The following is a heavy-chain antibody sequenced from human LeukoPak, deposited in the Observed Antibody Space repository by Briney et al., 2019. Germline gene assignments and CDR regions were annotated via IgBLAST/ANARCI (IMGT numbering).Heavy chain of an antibody. V-gene: IGHV4-4*09. CDR3: ARHQTYPEEDWLLLNY. J-gene: IGHJ4*02. CDR2: IYTSGST. CDR1: GGSISSYY. Sequence: PSESLSLTCTVSGGSISSYYWSWIRQPPGKGLECIGYIYTSGSTNYNPSLKSRVTISVDTSKNQFSLKLSSVTAADTAVYYCARHQTYPEEDWLLLNYWGQGTLVTVSS. D-gene: IGHD3-9*01.